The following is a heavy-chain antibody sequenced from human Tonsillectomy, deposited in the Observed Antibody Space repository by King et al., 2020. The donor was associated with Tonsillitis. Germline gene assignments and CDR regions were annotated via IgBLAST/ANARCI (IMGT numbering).Heavy chain of an antibody. CDR3: AITEDYYYGMDL. CDR1: GDTFTSFA. Sequence: QLVQSGAEVKKPGASVKVSCKASGDTFTSFAISWVRQAPGQGLEWMGWISAYNGNTNYAQRVQGRVTMTTDTSTSTAYMELRSLRADDTAVYYCAITEDYYYGMDLWGQGTTVIVSS. J-gene: IGHJ6*02. CDR2: ISAYNGNT. V-gene: IGHV1-18*04.